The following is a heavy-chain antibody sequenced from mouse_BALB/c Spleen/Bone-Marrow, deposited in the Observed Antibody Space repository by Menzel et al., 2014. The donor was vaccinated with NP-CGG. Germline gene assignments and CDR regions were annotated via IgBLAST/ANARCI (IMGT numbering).Heavy chain of an antibody. CDR3: TGSGPGFAY. V-gene: IGHV1S16*01. CDR1: GYTFTNYF. Sequence: QVQLQQSGAELVKPGASVKLSCKASGYTFTNYFMYGVKQRPGQGLEWIGEINPNNGGTNFNENFKSKATLTLDKSSSTAYMQLSSLTSEDSAVYYCTGSGPGFAYWGHGTLVTVSA. CDR2: INPNNGGT. J-gene: IGHJ3*01.